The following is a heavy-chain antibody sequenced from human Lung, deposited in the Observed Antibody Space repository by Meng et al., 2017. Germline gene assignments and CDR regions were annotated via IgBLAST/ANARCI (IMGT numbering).Heavy chain of an antibody. Sequence: QLQLQRWGAGLLKPSETLSLTCAVYGGSFSGYYWSWIRQPPGKGLEWIGEINHSGSTNYNPSLKSRVTISVDTSKNQFSLKLSSVTAADTAVYYCARPKQANWYFDLWGRGTLVTVSS. CDR2: INHSGST. V-gene: IGHV4-34*01. CDR1: GGSFSGYY. J-gene: IGHJ2*01. CDR3: ARPKQANWYFDL. D-gene: IGHD1/OR15-1a*01.